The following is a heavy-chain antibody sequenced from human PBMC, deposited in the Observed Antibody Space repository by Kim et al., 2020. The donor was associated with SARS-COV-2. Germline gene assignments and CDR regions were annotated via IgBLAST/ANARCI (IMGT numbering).Heavy chain of an antibody. CDR3: TRVYDYVWGSYPPGTVDY. D-gene: IGHD3-16*01. J-gene: IGHJ4*02. Sequence: GGSLRLSCTASGFTFGDYAMSWFRQAPGKGLEWVGFIRSKAYGGTTEYAASVKGRFTISRDDSKSIAYLQMNSLKTEDTAVYYCTRVYDYVWGSYPPGTVDYWGQGTLVTVSS. CDR2: IRSKAYGGTT. V-gene: IGHV3-49*03. CDR1: GFTFGDYA.